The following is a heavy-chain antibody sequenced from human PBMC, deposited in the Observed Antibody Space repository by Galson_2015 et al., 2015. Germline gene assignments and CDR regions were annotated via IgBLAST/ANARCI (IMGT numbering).Heavy chain of an antibody. CDR3: AKGYYYYMDV. CDR2: ISDDGRNK. CDR1: GFTFRSYG. V-gene: IGHV3-30*18. Sequence: SLRLSCAASGFTFRSYGMHWVRQAPGKGLEWVAFISDDGRNKYYVDSVKDRFTISRDNSKNTVDLQMNSLRAEDTAAYYCAKGYYYYMDVWGKGTTVTVSS. J-gene: IGHJ6*03.